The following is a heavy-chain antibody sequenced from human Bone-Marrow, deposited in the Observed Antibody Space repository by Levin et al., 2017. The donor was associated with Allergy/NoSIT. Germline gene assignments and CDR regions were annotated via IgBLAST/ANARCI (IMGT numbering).Heavy chain of an antibody. CDR3: ARPPRGIAMAGFDH. V-gene: IGHV4-39*01. J-gene: IGHJ4*02. Sequence: SETLSLTCTVSGGSLSSGPYYWGWIRQPPGKGLEWIGSVFYSGSTYYNPSLKSRVTISVDTPRNQFSLKLSAVTAADTAVYYCARPPRGIAMAGFDHWGPGALVTVSS. CDR1: GGSLSSGPYY. D-gene: IGHD6-19*01. CDR2: VFYSGST.